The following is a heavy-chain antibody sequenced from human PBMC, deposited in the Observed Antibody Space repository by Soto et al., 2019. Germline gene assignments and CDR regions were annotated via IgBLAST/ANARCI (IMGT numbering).Heavy chain of an antibody. V-gene: IGHV3-23*01. J-gene: IGHJ6*02. CDR1: GFTFSSYA. CDR3: AKDQEDSRSSGWKHYYYGMDV. CDR2: ISGSGGST. D-gene: IGHD6-19*01. Sequence: GGSLRLSCAASGFTFSSYAMSWVRQAPGKGLEWVSAISGSGGSTYYADSVKGRFTISRDNSKNTLYLQMNSLRAEDTAVYYCAKDQEDSRSSGWKHYYYGMDVWGQGTTVTVSS.